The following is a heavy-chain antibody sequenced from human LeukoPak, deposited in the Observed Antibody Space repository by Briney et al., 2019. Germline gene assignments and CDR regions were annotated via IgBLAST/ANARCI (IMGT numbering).Heavy chain of an antibody. CDR1: GYTFTSYA. Sequence: GASVKVSCKASGYTFTSYAMHWVRQAPGQRPEWMGWINAGNGNTKYSQKFQGRVTITRDTSASTAYMELSSLRSEDTAVYYCARDRRITMVRGVVDYWGQGTLVTVSS. D-gene: IGHD3-10*01. J-gene: IGHJ4*02. V-gene: IGHV1-3*01. CDR2: INAGNGNT. CDR3: ARDRRITMVRGVVDY.